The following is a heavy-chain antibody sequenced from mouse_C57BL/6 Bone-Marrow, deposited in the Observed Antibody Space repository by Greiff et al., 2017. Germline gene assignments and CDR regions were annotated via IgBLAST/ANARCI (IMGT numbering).Heavy chain of an antibody. CDR3: ARWDFDV. J-gene: IGHJ1*03. CDR1: GYTFTSYW. Sequence: QVQLQQPGAELVMPGASVKLSCKASGYTFTSYWMHWVKQMPGQGLEWIGEIDPSDSYTNYNQKFKGKSTLTVDKSSSTAYMQLSSLTSEDSAVYYCARWDFDVWGTGTTVTVSS. CDR2: IDPSDSYT. V-gene: IGHV1-69*01.